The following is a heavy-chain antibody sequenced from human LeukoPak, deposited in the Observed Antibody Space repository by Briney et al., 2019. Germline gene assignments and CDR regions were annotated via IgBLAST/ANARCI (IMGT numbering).Heavy chain of an antibody. V-gene: IGHV1-46*01. CDR2: INPSGGST. J-gene: IGHJ5*02. CDR3: ARDWVPAAIGNWFDP. CDR1: GYTFTSYY. D-gene: IGHD2-2*02. Sequence: GASVKVSCKASGYTFTSYYMHWVRQAPGQGLEWMGIINPSGGSTSYTQKFQGRVTMTRDTSTSTVYMELSSLRSEDTAVYYCARDWVPAAIGNWFDPWGQGTLVTVSS.